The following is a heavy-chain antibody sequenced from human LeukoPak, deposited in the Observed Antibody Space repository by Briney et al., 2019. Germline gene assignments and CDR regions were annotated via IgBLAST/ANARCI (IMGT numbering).Heavy chain of an antibody. D-gene: IGHD2-2*01. J-gene: IGHJ5*02. V-gene: IGHV3-7*01. CDR3: ASRSNYYCSSTSCQPFDP. CDR1: GFTFSSYW. Sequence: GGSLRLSCAASGFTFSSYWMSWVRQAPGKGLEWVANIKQDGSEKYYVDSVKGRFTTSRDNAKNSLYLQMNSLRAEDTAVYYCASRSNYYCSSTSCQPFDPWGQGTLVTVSS. CDR2: IKQDGSEK.